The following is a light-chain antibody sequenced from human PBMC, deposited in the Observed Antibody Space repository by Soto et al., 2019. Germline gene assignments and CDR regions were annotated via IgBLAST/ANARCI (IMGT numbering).Light chain of an antibody. CDR2: DVT. V-gene: IGLV2-8*01. CDR1: SSDVGGYNY. CDR3: TSYGGSNNLI. Sequence: QSALTQPPSASGSLGQSVTISCTGTSSDVGGYNYVSWYQQDPGKAPKVLIYDVTQRPSGVPDRFSGSKSGNTASLTISGLQAEDEADYYCTSYGGSNNLIFGGGTQLTVL. J-gene: IGLJ2*01.